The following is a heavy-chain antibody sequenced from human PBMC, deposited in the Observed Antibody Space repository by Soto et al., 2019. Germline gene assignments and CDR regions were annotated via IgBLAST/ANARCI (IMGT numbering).Heavy chain of an antibody. V-gene: IGHV4-61*01. J-gene: IGHJ6*02. CDR2: IYYSGST. CDR1: GGSVSSVSYY. D-gene: IGHD6-6*01. CDR3: ARERDSSSRDAYYGMDV. Sequence: SDALSLTWTVSGGSVSSVSYYWSWIRQPPGKGLEWIGYIYYSGSTNYNPSLKSRVTISVDTSKNQFSLKLSSVTAADTAVYHCARERDSSSRDAYYGMDVWGHGTTVTVSS.